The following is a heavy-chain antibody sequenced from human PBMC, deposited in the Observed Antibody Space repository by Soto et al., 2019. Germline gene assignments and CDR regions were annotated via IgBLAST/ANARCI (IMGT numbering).Heavy chain of an antibody. CDR2: ISSSRTTI. CDR3: ARDLGRGYWDY. D-gene: IGHD2-15*01. CDR1: GFTFSSNS. V-gene: IGHV3-48*01. J-gene: IGHJ4*02. Sequence: EVQLVESGGGLVQPGGSLRLSCAATGFTFSSNSMNWVRQAPGKGLEWVSFISSSRTTIYHAVSVRGRFTISRDNAKNALYLHMNSLRAEDTAVYYCARDLGRGYWDYWGQGTLVTVSS.